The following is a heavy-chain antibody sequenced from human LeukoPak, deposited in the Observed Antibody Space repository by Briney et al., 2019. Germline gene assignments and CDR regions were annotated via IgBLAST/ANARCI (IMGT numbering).Heavy chain of an antibody. J-gene: IGHJ4*02. CDR1: GFTFSTYA. Sequence: AGGSLRLSCAASGFTFSTYAMSWVRQSPGKGLEWVSASSGSDDGTYYAGSVKGHFTTSRDNVKNSLYLQMNSLRAEDTAVYYCARGMRLVRGLMFDYWGQGTLVTVSS. CDR2: SSGSDDGT. CDR3: ARGMRLVRGLMFDY. D-gene: IGHD3-10*01. V-gene: IGHV3-23*01.